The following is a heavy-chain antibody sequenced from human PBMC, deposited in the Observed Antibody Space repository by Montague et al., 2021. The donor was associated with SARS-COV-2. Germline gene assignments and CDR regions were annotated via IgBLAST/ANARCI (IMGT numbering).Heavy chain of an antibody. CDR2: INHRGTS. CDR1: GGSFSDYF. V-gene: IGHV4-34*01. Sequence: SETLSLTCAVYGGSFSDYFWTWIRQPPEKGLEWIGEINHRGTSNYNPSPKSRVSISVDTSKNQFSLYLGSVTAADTAVYYCARGRQHFNMIVVVMTGGEYYFDYWGQGTLVTVSS. J-gene: IGHJ4*02. CDR3: ARGRQHFNMIVVVMTGGEYYFDY. D-gene: IGHD3-22*01.